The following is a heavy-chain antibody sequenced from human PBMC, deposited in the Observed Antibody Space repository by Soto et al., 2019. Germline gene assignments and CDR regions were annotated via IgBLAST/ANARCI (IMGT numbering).Heavy chain of an antibody. D-gene: IGHD6-19*01. Sequence: QVHLVQSEAEVKKPGSSVKVSCKASGGTFSSYTVSWVRQAPGHGLEWVGGIIPVLNTTYYAQKYQCRVAILADKSTSTAYMELSTLRSENTAVYYCARSLGRGWTPYWGQGTLVTVSS. CDR2: IIPVLNTT. V-gene: IGHV1-69*06. CDR1: GGTFSSYT. CDR3: ARSLGRGWTPY. J-gene: IGHJ4*02.